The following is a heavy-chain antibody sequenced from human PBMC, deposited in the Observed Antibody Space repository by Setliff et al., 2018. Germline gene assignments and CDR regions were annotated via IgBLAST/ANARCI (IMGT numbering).Heavy chain of an antibody. J-gene: IGHJ4*02. CDR1: GYSISSGYY. V-gene: IGHV4-38-2*02. D-gene: IGHD2-21*02. Sequence: SETLSLTCAVSGYSISSGYYWGWIRQPPGKGLEWIGSIYHSGSTYYNPFLKSRVTISVDTSKNQFFLKLSSVTAADTSVYYCARDGGANGGNSAFDYWGQGTLVTVSS. CDR3: ARDGGANGGNSAFDY. CDR2: IYHSGST.